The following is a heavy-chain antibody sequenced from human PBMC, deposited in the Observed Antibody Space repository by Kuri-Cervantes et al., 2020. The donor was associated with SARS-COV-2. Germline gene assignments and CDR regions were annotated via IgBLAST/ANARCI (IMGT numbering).Heavy chain of an antibody. V-gene: IGHV3-11*03. CDR1: GFTFSDYY. CDR2: ISSSSSYT. CDR3: ARHPYYDFWSGYTEYNWFDH. Sequence: GESLKISCAASGFTFSDYYMSWIRQAPGKGLEWVSYISSSSSYTNYADSVKGRVTISRDNAKNSLYLQMNSLRAEDTAVYYCARHPYYDFWSGYTEYNWFDHWGQGTLVTVSS. D-gene: IGHD3-3*01. J-gene: IGHJ5*02.